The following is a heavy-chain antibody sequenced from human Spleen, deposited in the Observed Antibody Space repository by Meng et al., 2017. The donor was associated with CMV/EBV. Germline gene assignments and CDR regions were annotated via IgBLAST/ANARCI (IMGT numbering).Heavy chain of an antibody. Sequence: SCKASGYTFTSYYMHWVRQAPGKGLVWVSRINSDGSSTSYADSVKGRFTISRDNAKNTLYLQMHSLRAEDTAVYYCARILYSSSFQAFDIWGQGTMVTVSS. CDR3: ARILYSSSFQAFDI. D-gene: IGHD6-13*01. CDR1: GYTFTSYY. V-gene: IGHV3-74*01. CDR2: INSDGSST. J-gene: IGHJ3*02.